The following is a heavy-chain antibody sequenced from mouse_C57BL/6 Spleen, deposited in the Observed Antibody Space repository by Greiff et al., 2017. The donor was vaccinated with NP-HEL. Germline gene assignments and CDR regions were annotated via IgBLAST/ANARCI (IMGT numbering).Heavy chain of an antibody. CDR2: INPSTGGT. V-gene: IGHV1-42*01. J-gene: IGHJ4*01. Sequence: EVQLQQSGPELVKPGASVKISCKASGYSFTGYYMNWVKQSPEKSLEWIGEINPSTGGTTYNQKFKAKATLTVDKSSSTAYMQLKSLTSEDSAVYCCSIIDYPMDYWGQGTSVTVSS. CDR3: SIIDYPMDY. CDR1: GYSFTGYY.